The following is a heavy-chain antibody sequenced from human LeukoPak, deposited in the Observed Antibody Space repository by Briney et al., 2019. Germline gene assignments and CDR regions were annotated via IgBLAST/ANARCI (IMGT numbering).Heavy chain of an antibody. CDR1: GFTFSSYG. J-gene: IGHJ4*02. CDR2: IYSGGST. V-gene: IGHV3-53*01. CDR3: ARGYPVRPFDY. D-gene: IGHD1-1*01. Sequence: GGSLRLSCAASGFTFSSYGISWVRQAPGKGLEWVSVIYSGGSTYYADSVKGRFTISRDNSKNTLYLQMNSLRAEDTAVYYCARGYPVRPFDYWGQGTLVTVSS.